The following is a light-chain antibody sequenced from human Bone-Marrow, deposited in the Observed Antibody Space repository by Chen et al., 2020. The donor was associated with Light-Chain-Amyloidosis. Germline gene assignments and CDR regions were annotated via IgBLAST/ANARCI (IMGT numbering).Light chain of an antibody. CDR2: LGS. CDR1: QSLLHSNGYNY. Sequence: IVMTQSPLSLPVTPGEPASISCRSSQSLLHSNGYNYWDWYLQKPGQSPQLLIYLGSNRASGVADRFSGSGSGTDFTLRISRVEAEDVGVYYCMQALHTPYTFGQGTKLEIK. CDR3: MQALHTPYT. V-gene: IGKV2-28*01. J-gene: IGKJ2*01.